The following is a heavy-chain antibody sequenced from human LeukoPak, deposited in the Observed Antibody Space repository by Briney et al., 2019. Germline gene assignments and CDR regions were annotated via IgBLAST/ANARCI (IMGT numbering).Heavy chain of an antibody. Sequence: SETLSLTCTVSGGSISSYYWSWIRQPPGKGLEWIGYIYYSGSTNYNPSLKSRVTISVDTSKNQFSLKLSSVTAADTAVYYCARPNYYGSGSYLNAFDIWGQGTMVTVSS. D-gene: IGHD3-10*01. V-gene: IGHV4-59*12. CDR3: ARPNYYGSGSYLNAFDI. CDR1: GGSISSYY. J-gene: IGHJ3*02. CDR2: IYYSGST.